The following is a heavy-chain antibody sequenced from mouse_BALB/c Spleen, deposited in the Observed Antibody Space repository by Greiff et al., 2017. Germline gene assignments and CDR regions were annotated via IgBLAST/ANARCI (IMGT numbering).Heavy chain of an antibody. J-gene: IGHJ3*01. CDR3: AGFITTVGPFAY. CDR2: ISYSGST. CDR1: GDSITSGY. D-gene: IGHD1-1*01. V-gene: IGHV3-8*02. Sequence: EVHLVESGPSLVKPSQTLSLTCSVTGDSITSGYWNWIRKFPGNKLEYMGYISYSGSTYYNPSLKSRISITRDTSKNQYYLQLNSVTTEDTATYYCAGFITTVGPFAYWGQGTLVTVSA.